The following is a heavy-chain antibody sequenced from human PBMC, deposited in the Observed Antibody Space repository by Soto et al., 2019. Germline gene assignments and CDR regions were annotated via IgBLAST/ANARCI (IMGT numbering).Heavy chain of an antibody. CDR1: GFTFSSYA. CDR3: ARDGDSSCYIYGMDV. V-gene: IGHV3-30-3*01. CDR2: ISYDGSNK. D-gene: IGHD3-22*01. Sequence: QVQLVESGGGVVQPGRSLRLSCAASGFTFSSYAMHWVRQAPGKGLEWVAVISYDGSNKYYADSVKGRFTISRDNSKNTLYLQMNSLRAEDTAVYYCARDGDSSCYIYGMDVWGQGTTVTVSS. J-gene: IGHJ6*02.